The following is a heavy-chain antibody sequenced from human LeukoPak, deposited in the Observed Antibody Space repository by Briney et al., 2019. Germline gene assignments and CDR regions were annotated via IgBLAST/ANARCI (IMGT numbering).Heavy chain of an antibody. Sequence: SETLSLTCAVYGGSFSGYYWSWIRQPPGKGLEWIGEINHSGSTNYNPSLKSRVTISVDTSKNQFSLKLSSVTAADTAVYYCASYDPSYSSGWYEYFSGGYRYDYWGQGTLVTVSS. CDR3: ASYDPSYSSGWYEYFSGGYRYDY. J-gene: IGHJ4*02. CDR2: INHSGST. CDR1: GGSFSGYY. D-gene: IGHD6-19*01. V-gene: IGHV4-34*01.